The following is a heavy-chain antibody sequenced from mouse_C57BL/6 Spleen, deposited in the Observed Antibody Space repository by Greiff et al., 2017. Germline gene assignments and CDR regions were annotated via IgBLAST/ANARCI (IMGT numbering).Heavy chain of an antibody. V-gene: IGHV5-17*01. Sequence: EVQLVESGGGLVKPGGSLKLSCAASGFTFSDYGMHWVRQAPETGLEWVAYISSGSSTIYYADTVKGRFTISRDNAKNTLFLQMTSLRSEDTAMYYCARTYYSNRYFDVWGTGTTVTVSS. CDR1: GFTFSDYG. J-gene: IGHJ1*03. CDR2: ISSGSSTI. D-gene: IGHD2-5*01. CDR3: ARTYYSNRYFDV.